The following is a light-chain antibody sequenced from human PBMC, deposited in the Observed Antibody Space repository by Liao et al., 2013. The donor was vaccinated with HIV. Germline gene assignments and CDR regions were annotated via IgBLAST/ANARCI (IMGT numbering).Light chain of an antibody. Sequence: SYELTQPPSVSVSPGQTASITCSGDKLGDKYACWYQQKPGQSPLLVIYQDRKRPSGIPERFSGSNSENTATLTISGTQAMDEADYYCQAWDGNSVVFGGGTKLTVL. CDR3: QAWDGNSVV. V-gene: IGLV3-1*01. CDR1: KLGDKY. J-gene: IGLJ2*01. CDR2: QDR.